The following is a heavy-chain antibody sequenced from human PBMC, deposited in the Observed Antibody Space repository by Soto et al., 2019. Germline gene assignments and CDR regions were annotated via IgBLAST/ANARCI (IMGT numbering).Heavy chain of an antibody. V-gene: IGHV3-7*05. CDR3: ARGRYCSSTSCYQFDY. CDR1: GFTFSNYW. Sequence: GGSLRLSCAASGFTFSNYWMSWVRQAPGKGLEWVANIRQDGSQKYYVDSVKGRFTISRDNAEKSLYLQMNSLRAEDTAVYYCARGRYCSSTSCYQFDYWGQGILVIVSS. D-gene: IGHD2-2*01. CDR2: IRQDGSQK. J-gene: IGHJ4*02.